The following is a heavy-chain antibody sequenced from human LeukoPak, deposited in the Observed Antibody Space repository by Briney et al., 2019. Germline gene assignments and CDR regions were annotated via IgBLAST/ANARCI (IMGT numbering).Heavy chain of an antibody. CDR2: IYHSGRT. CDR1: GVSIASGAYS. V-gene: IGHV4-30-2*01. Sequence: SQTLSLTCAVSGVSIASGAYSWGWIRQPPGKGLEWIGYIYHSGRTYYSPSLKSRVTISVDRSKNQVSLKLSSVTAADTAVYYCARLRNWFDPWGQGTLVTVSS. CDR3: ARLRNWFDP. J-gene: IGHJ5*02.